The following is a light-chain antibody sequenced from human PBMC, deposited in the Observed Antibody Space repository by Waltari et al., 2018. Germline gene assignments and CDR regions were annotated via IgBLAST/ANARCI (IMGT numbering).Light chain of an antibody. CDR1: NSDIDNFQY. CDR2: DFT. V-gene: IGLV2-8*01. CDR3: CSFSGGNDLL. Sequence: QSALTQPPSASGPPGQSVTISCTGTNSDIDNFQYVSWYQQHPGKAPRLIIYDFTKRPSAVPNRFSGSKSGNMASLTVSYLQADDEADYFCCSFSGGNDLLFGGGTKLTVL. J-gene: IGLJ2*01.